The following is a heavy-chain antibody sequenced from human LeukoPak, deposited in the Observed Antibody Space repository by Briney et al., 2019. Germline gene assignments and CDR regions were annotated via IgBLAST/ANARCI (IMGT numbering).Heavy chain of an antibody. D-gene: IGHD7-27*01. V-gene: IGHV4-38-2*02. CDR3: AREIRQLGIDY. J-gene: IGHJ4*02. Sequence: SETLSLTCSVSGYSISNSYYWGWIRQPPGKGLEWIGHIYHSGDTYSSPSLRSRVTISVDTSKNQFSLKLSSVTAADTAVYYCAREIRQLGIDYWGQGTLVTVSS. CDR2: IYHSGDT. CDR1: GYSISNSYY.